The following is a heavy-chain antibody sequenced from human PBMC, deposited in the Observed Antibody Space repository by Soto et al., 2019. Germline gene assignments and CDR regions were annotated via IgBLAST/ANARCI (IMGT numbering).Heavy chain of an antibody. CDR3: ARDNGYDAATLDY. D-gene: IGHD5-12*01. Sequence: EVQLVESGGGLVKPGGSLRLSCEASGFTFSTCSMNWVRQAPGKGLEWVSSISSSSRNIYYADSVKGRFTISRDNAKNSLYLQMNSLRAEDTAVYYCARDNGYDAATLDYWGQGTLVTVSS. V-gene: IGHV3-21*02. CDR1: GFTFSTCS. J-gene: IGHJ4*02. CDR2: ISSSSRNI.